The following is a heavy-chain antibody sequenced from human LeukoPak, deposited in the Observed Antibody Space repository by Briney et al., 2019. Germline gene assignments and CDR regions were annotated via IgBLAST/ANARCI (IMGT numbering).Heavy chain of an antibody. D-gene: IGHD3-10*01. Sequence: GESLKISCKGSEYSFTSYWIGWVRQMPGKGLEWMGIIYPGDSDTRYSPSFQGQVTISADKSIITAYLQWNSLKASDTAMYYCARWFGEGGVEGDAFDIWGQGTMVTVSS. J-gene: IGHJ3*02. CDR2: IYPGDSDT. CDR3: ARWFGEGGVEGDAFDI. V-gene: IGHV5-51*01. CDR1: EYSFTSYW.